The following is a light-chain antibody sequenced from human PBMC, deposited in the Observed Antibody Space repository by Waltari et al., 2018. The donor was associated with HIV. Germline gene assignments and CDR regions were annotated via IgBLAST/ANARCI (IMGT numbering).Light chain of an antibody. CDR3: QQYNSYGT. CDR2: KAS. Sequence: DIQMTQSPSTLSASVGDKVTITCRASQSISNWFAWYQQKPGKAPKLLIYKASSVESVVPSRCSGSGSGTEFTLTISSLQPDDFATYYGQQYNSYGTFGQGTKVEIK. J-gene: IGKJ1*01. V-gene: IGKV1-5*03. CDR1: QSISNW.